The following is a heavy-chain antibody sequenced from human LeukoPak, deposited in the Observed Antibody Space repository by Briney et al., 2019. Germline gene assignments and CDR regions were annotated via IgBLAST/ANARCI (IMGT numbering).Heavy chain of an antibody. CDR2: IYYSGST. CDR1: GGSISSGGYY. D-gene: IGHD3-10*01. Sequence: SQTLSLTCTVSGGSISSGGYYWSWIRQHPGKGLEWIGYIYYSGSTYYNPSLKSRVTISVDTSKNQFSLKLSSATAADTAVYYCARDRCTSGSGSCHFDYWGQGTLVTVSS. CDR3: ARDRCTSGSGSCHFDY. V-gene: IGHV4-31*03. J-gene: IGHJ4*02.